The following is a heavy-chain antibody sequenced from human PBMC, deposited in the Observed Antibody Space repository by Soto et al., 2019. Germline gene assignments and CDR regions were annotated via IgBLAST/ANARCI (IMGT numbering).Heavy chain of an antibody. D-gene: IGHD3-3*01. CDR2: IWYDGSNK. V-gene: IGHV3-33*01. CDR1: GFTFSSYG. Sequence: QVQLVESGGGVVQPGRSLRLSCAASGFTFSSYGMHWVRQAPGKGLEWVAVIWYDGSNKYYADSVKGRFTISRDNSKNTLYLQMNSLRAEDTAVYYCARDLAPTNYDFWSGYQLGFGVWGKGTTVTVSS. J-gene: IGHJ6*04. CDR3: ARDLAPTNYDFWSGYQLGFGV.